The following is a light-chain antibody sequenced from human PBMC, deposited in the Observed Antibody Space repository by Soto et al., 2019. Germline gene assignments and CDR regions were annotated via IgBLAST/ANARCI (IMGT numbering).Light chain of an antibody. V-gene: IGKV3-20*01. CDR1: HSVTSTY. CDR3: QQYSSSPLT. CDR2: GAS. J-gene: IGKJ4*01. Sequence: EIVLTQSPGTLSLSPGERATLSCRASHSVTSTYLAWYQQKPGQAPRLLIYGASSRATGIPDRFSGSGSGTDFTLTISSLEPEDFAVYYCQQYSSSPLTFGGGTKGEIQ.